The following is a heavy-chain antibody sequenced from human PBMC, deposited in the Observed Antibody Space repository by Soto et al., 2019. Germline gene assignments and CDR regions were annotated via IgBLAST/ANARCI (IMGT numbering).Heavy chain of an antibody. CDR1: GFTFSSDW. CDR2: IRKDGSKT. D-gene: IGHD6-13*01. CDR3: ARDVSPGTSSLYFEAFDI. Sequence: EVRLVESGGGLVQPGGSLRLSCAASGFTFSSDWMTWVRQAPGKGLEWVANIRKDGSKTSYLDSVRGRCTISRDNAQSSLYLQMNILRAEDTALYYCARDVSPGTSSLYFEAFDIWGQGTRVTVSS. J-gene: IGHJ3*02. V-gene: IGHV3-7*05.